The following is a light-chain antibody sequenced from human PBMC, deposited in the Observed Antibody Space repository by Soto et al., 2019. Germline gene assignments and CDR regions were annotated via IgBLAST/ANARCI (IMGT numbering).Light chain of an antibody. CDR3: QHYSSYSEA. J-gene: IGKJ1*01. CDR2: AAS. CDR1: QGIDSS. V-gene: IGKV1-9*01. Sequence: ILLTQSPSSLSASVGDRVTITCRASQGIDSSFAWYQEKPGKAPKLLIYAASSLQSGVPSRFSGSGSGTEFTLTISSLQPDDFATYYCQHYSSYSEAFGQGTKVDIK.